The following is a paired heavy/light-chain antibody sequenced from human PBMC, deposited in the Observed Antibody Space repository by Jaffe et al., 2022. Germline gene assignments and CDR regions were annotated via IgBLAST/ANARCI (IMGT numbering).Light chain of an antibody. V-gene: IGLV3-1*01. Sequence: SYELTQPPSVSVSPGQTASITCSGDKLGDKYACWYQQKPGQSPVLVIYQDSKRPSGIPERFSGSNSGNTATLTISGTQAMDEADYYCQAWDSSTALYVVFGGGTKLTVL. CDR3: QAWDSSTALYVV. J-gene: IGLJ2*01. CDR2: QDS. CDR1: KLGDKY.
Heavy chain of an antibody. D-gene: IGHD2-2*02. Sequence: QVQLVESGGGLVKPGGSLRLSCAASGFTFSDYYMSWIRQAPGKGLEWVSYISSSGSTIYYADSVKGRFTISRDNAKNSLYLQMNSLRAEDTAVYYCARDLYRPYYYYYMDVWGKGTTVTVSS. CDR1: GFTFSDYY. CDR2: ISSSGSTI. J-gene: IGHJ6*03. V-gene: IGHV3-11*01. CDR3: ARDLYRPYYYYYMDV.